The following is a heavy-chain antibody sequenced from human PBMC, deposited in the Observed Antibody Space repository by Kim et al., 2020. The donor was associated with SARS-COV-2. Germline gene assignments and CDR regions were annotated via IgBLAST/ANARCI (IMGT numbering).Heavy chain of an antibody. V-gene: IGHV4-31*02. CDR3: ARDGAS. CDR2: YSTGGT. Sequence: YSTGGTYSNPSLKSRVTISVDTSKNQFSLKLSSVTAADTAVYYCARDGASWGQGTLVTVSS. D-gene: IGHD1-26*01. J-gene: IGHJ5*02.